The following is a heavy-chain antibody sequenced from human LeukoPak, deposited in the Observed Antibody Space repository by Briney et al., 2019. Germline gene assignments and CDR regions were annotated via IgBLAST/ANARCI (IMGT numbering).Heavy chain of an antibody. Sequence: GGSLRLSCAASGFTFSSYSMNWVRQAPGKGLESVSSISSSSSYIYYADSAKGRFTISRDNAKNSLYLQMNSLRAEDTAVYYCARDRIVGATTGDYWGQGTLVTVSS. D-gene: IGHD1-26*01. CDR3: ARDRIVGATTGDY. J-gene: IGHJ4*02. CDR1: GFTFSSYS. V-gene: IGHV3-21*01. CDR2: ISSSSSYI.